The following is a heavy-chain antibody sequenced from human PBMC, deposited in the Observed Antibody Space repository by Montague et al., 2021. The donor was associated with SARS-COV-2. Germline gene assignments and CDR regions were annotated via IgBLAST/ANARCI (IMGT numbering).Heavy chain of an antibody. CDR2: TYYRSKWYN. Sequence: CVISGDSVSSNIAAWNWIRQSPSKGLEWLGRTYYRSKWYNDYAVSVRSRITISPDTSKNQFSLQLNSVTPEDTAVYYCTQERGPGRTTWYYFDYWGQGTLVTVPS. D-gene: IGHD6-13*01. V-gene: IGHV6-1*01. J-gene: IGHJ4*02. CDR3: TQERGPGRTTWYYFDY. CDR1: GDSVSSNIAA.